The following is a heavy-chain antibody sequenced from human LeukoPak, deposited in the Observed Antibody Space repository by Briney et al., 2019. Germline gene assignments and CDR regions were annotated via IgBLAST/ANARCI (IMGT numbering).Heavy chain of an antibody. V-gene: IGHV4-59*12. CDR3: ALFDYDSSGYYYEWDY. J-gene: IGHJ4*02. Sequence: PSETLSLTCTVSGGSISSYYWSWIRQPPGKGLEWIGYIYYSGSTNYNPSLKSRVTISVDTSKNQFSLKLSSVTAADTAVYYCALFDYDSSGYYYEWDYWGQGTLVTVSS. D-gene: IGHD3-22*01. CDR1: GGSISSYY. CDR2: IYYSGST.